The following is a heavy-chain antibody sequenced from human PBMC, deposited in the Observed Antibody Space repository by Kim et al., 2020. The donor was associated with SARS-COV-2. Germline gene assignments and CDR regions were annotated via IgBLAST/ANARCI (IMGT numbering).Heavy chain of an antibody. CDR3: ARRGLSMNYYYGMDV. V-gene: IGHV1-2*02. J-gene: IGHJ6*02. CDR1: GYTFTAYY. D-gene: IGHD3-22*01. Sequence: ASVKVSCKASGYTFTAYYMHWVRQAPGQGLEWMGWINPNSGGTNYAQKVQGRVTMTRDTSISTAYIELSRLRSDDTAVYYCARRGLSMNYYYGMDVWGQGTTVTVSS. CDR2: INPNSGGT.